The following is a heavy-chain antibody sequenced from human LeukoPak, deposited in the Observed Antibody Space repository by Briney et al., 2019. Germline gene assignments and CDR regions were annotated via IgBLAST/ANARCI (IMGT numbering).Heavy chain of an antibody. D-gene: IGHD3-22*01. V-gene: IGHV3-30*03. Sequence: GRSLRLSCAASGFTFSSYGMHWVRQAPGKGLEWVAVISYDGSNKYYADSVKGRFTISRDNSKNTLYLQMNSLRAEDTAVYYCATDDSSGYFITPYAFDIWGQGTMVTVSS. CDR1: GFTFSSYG. CDR2: ISYDGSNK. CDR3: ATDDSSGYFITPYAFDI. J-gene: IGHJ3*02.